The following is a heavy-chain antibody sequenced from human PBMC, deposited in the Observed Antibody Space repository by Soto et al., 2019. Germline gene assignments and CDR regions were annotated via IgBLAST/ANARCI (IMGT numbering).Heavy chain of an antibody. CDR3: ARDTSLYYYGSGSYSRWFDP. J-gene: IGHJ5*02. CDR1: GGSISSYS. Sequence: SETLSLTCTVSGGSISSYSWSWIRQPPGKGLEWIGYIYHSGSTYYNPSLKSRVTISVDTSKNQFSLKLSSVTAADTAVYYCARDTSLYYYGSGSYSRWFDPWGQGTLVTVSS. CDR2: IYHSGST. D-gene: IGHD3-10*01. V-gene: IGHV4-59*01.